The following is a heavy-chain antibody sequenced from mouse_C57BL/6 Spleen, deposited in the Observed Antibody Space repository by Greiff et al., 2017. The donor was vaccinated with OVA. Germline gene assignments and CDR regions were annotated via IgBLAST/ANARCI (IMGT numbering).Heavy chain of an antibody. CDR3: ARSAYYGSSYGWFAY. V-gene: IGHV1-42*01. Sequence: VQLQQSGPELVKPGASVKISCKASGYSFTGYYMNWVKQSPEKSLEWIGEINPSTGGTTYNQKFKAKATLTVDKSSSTAYMQLKSLTSEDSAVYYCARSAYYGSSYGWFAYWGQGTLVTVSA. CDR1: GYSFTGYY. J-gene: IGHJ3*01. CDR2: INPSTGGT. D-gene: IGHD1-1*01.